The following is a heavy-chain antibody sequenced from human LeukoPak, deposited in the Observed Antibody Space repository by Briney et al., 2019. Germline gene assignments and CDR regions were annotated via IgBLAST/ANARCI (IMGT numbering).Heavy chain of an antibody. CDR2: IYYSGST. CDR1: GGSISSSSYY. Sequence: SGTLSLTCTVSGGSISSSSYYWGWIRQPPGKGLEWIGSIYYSGSTYYNPSLKSRVTISVDTSKNQFSLKLSSVTAADTAVYYCARDRFRHYYDSSGYYHRWFDPWGQGTLVTVSS. CDR3: ARDRFRHYYDSSGYYHRWFDP. V-gene: IGHV4-39*07. D-gene: IGHD3-22*01. J-gene: IGHJ5*02.